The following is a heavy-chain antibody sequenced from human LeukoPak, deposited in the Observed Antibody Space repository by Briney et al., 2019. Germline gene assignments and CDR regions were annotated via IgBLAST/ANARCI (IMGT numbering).Heavy chain of an antibody. V-gene: IGHV3-49*04. CDR3: TRDPLRFDY. D-gene: IGHD3-3*01. J-gene: IGHJ4*02. CDR1: GFTFGDYA. Sequence: GGSLRLSCTASGFTFGDYAMSWVRQAPGKGLEWVGFIRSKAYGGTTEYAASVKGRFTISRDDSKSIACLQMNSLKTEDIAVYYCTRDPLRFDYWGQGTLVTVSS. CDR2: IRSKAYGGTT.